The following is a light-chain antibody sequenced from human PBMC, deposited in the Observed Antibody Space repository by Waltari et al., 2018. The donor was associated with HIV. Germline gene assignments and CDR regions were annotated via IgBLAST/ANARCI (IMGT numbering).Light chain of an antibody. V-gene: IGKV3-11*01. CDR2: DAS. CDR1: QSVSSY. Sequence: EIVLTQSPATLSLSPGERATLSCRASQSVSSYLAWYQQKPGQAPRLLIYDASNRATGIPARFSGSRSGTDFTLTSRSLEPEDFAVYYCQQRNNWPPWTFGQGTKVEIK. CDR3: QQRNNWPPWT. J-gene: IGKJ1*01.